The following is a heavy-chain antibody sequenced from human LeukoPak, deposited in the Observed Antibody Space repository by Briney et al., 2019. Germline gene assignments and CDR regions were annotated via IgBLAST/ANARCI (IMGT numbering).Heavy chain of an antibody. Sequence: SETLSLTCAVSGGSISSGGYSWSWIRQPPGKGLEWIGYIYYSGSTYYNPSLKSRVTISVDTSKNQFSLKLSSVTAADTAVYYCARHGSGSYYPIRYYYYMDVWGKGTTVTVS. CDR2: IYYSGST. CDR3: ARHGSGSYYPIRYYYYMDV. CDR1: GGSISSGGYS. V-gene: IGHV4-30-4*07. J-gene: IGHJ6*03. D-gene: IGHD3-10*01.